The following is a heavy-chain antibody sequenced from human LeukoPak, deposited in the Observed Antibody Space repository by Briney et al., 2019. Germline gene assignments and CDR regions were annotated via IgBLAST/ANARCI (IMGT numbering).Heavy chain of an antibody. D-gene: IGHD3-10*01. CDR2: ISGSGGST. J-gene: IGHJ5*02. V-gene: IGHV3-23*01. CDR1: GFTFSSYA. Sequence: GGSLRLSCAASGFTFSSYAMSWVRQAPGKGLEWVSAISGSGGSTYYADSVKGRFTISRDNSKNTLYLQMNSLRAENTAVYYCASMVRGVNNRFDPWGQGTLVTVSS. CDR3: ASMVRGVNNRFDP.